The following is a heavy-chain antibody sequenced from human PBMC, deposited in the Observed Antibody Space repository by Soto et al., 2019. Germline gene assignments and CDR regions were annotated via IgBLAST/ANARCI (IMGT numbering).Heavy chain of an antibody. Sequence: EAQLLESGGGLVQPGESLRLSCAASGFTFSNYAMSWVRQAPGKGLEWVSVVSDDGGTTFYADSVRARFTISRDNSKNTVDLQMNSLGAEDTAVYYCAKADTGHFRPFEYCGQGTLVTVSS. J-gene: IGHJ4*02. V-gene: IGHV3-23*01. CDR1: GFTFSNYA. D-gene: IGHD3-9*01. CDR2: VSDDGGTT. CDR3: AKADTGHFRPFEY.